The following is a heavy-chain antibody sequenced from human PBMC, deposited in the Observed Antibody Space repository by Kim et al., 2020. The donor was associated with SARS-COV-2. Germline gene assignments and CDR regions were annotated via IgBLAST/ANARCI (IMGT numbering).Heavy chain of an antibody. Sequence: SLKSRVTISVDTSKNQFSLKLSSVTAADTAVYYCARSRDYSNYGGWFDYWGQGTLVTVSS. V-gene: IGHV4-34*01. J-gene: IGHJ4*02. D-gene: IGHD4-4*01. CDR3: ARSRDYSNYGGWFDY.